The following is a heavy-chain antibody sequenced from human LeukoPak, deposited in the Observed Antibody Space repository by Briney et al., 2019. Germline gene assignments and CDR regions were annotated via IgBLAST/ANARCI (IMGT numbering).Heavy chain of an antibody. J-gene: IGHJ4*02. D-gene: IGHD2-2*01. CDR2: ISYDGSNR. V-gene: IGHV3-30-3*01. Sequence: GGSLRLSCAASGFTFSSYAMHWVRQAPGKGLEWVAVISYDGSNRYYADSAKGRLTISRDNPKNTLYLQMNSLRAEDTAVYYCATHSTYCSSTSCYYDPWGQGTLVTVSS. CDR3: ATHSTYCSSTSCYYDP. CDR1: GFTFSSYA.